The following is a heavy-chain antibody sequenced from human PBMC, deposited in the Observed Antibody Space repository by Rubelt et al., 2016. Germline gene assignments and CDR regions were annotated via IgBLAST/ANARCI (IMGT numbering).Heavy chain of an antibody. V-gene: IGHV3-30*04. J-gene: IGHJ4*02. CDR1: GFTFSSYA. Sequence: QAQLVESGGGVVQPGRSLRLSCVGSGFTFSSYAMHWVRQAPGKGLEWVAVISYDGSNKYYADSVKGRFTISRDNSKNRLYLQMNSLRDDDTAVYYCARAPGVGVAGTDNWGQGTLVTVSS. D-gene: IGHD6-19*01. CDR3: ARAPGVGVAGTDN. CDR2: ISYDGSNK.